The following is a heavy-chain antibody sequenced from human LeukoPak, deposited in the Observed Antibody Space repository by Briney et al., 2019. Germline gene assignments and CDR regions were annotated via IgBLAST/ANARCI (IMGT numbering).Heavy chain of an antibody. V-gene: IGHV4-39*01. CDR3: ARRNTEVPDTMPLNAFDV. J-gene: IGHJ3*01. D-gene: IGHD2-2*01. Sequence: SETLSLTCSVSGGSMRTPSHYWDWIRQSPGKGLEWIGSMFYSGSTYFNPSFRRRVTISGDTSTIQISLSLTSVTAADTAVYYCARRNTEVPDTMPLNAFDVWGQGAMVIVSS. CDR1: GGSMRTPSHY. CDR2: MFYSGST.